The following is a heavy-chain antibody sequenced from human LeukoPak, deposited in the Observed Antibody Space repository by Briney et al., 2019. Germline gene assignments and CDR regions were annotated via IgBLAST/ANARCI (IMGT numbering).Heavy chain of an antibody. D-gene: IGHD1-26*01. CDR3: ARGMSGRYLGLLDY. Sequence: GESLKISCKGSGYSFNTNWIGWVRQMPGKGLEWLGVIYVKDYDTRYSPSFQSQVTISADKSISTAYLQWSSLKASDTAMYYCARGMSGRYLGLLDYWGQGTLVTVSS. J-gene: IGHJ4*02. CDR2: IYVKDYDT. CDR1: GYSFNTNW. V-gene: IGHV5-51*01.